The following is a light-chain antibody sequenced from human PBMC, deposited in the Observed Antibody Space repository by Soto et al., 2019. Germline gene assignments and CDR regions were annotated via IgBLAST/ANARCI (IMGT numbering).Light chain of an antibody. CDR1: VSVRSN. Sequence: EIVMTQSPATLSVSPGERATLSCRASVSVRSNLAWYQQKPGQAPRLLIYGASTRATGIPARFSGSGSGTEITLTLTSLKLEHVDVYEYQRHNNWSRTFGQGTKVDIK. J-gene: IGKJ1*01. V-gene: IGKV3D-15*01. CDR3: QRHNNWSRT. CDR2: GAS.